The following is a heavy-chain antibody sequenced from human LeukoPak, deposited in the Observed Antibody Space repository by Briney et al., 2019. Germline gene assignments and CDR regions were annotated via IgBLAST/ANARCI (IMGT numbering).Heavy chain of an antibody. D-gene: IGHD2-2*01. CDR1: GYTFTGYY. J-gene: IGHJ4*02. V-gene: IGHV1-2*02. CDR3: ARGYCSSSSCCFYNS. CDR2: MNPNSGGI. Sequence: ASVKVSCKASGYTFTGYYIHWVRQAPGQGLEWMGWMNPNSGGINYAQKFQGRVTMTRDTSISTAYMELSRLRSDDTAVYYCARGYCSSSSCCFYNSWGQGTLVTVSS.